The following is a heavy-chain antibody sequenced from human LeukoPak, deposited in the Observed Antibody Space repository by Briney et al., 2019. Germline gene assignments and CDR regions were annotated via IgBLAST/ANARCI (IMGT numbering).Heavy chain of an antibody. CDR2: IYSGGST. CDR3: ASGVYDSSGYRAGDEY. J-gene: IGHJ4*02. Sequence: PGGSLRLSCAASGFTVSSNYMSWVRQAPGKGLEWVSVIYSGGSTYYADSVKGRFTISRDNSKNTLYLQMNSLRAEDTAVYYCASGVYDSSGYRAGDEYWGQGTLVTVSS. CDR1: GFTVSSNY. D-gene: IGHD3-22*01. V-gene: IGHV3-66*01.